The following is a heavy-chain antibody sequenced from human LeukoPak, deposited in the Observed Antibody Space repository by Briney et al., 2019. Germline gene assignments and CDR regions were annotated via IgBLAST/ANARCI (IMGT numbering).Heavy chain of an antibody. Sequence: GRSLRLSCAASGFTFSSYAMHWVRQAPGKGLEWVAVISYDGSNKYYADSVKGRFTISGDNSKNTLYLQMNSLRAEDTAVYYCARSELDYGDYFDYWGQGTLVTVSS. CDR1: GFTFSSYA. CDR3: ARSELDYGDYFDY. D-gene: IGHD4-17*01. V-gene: IGHV3-30-3*01. J-gene: IGHJ4*02. CDR2: ISYDGSNK.